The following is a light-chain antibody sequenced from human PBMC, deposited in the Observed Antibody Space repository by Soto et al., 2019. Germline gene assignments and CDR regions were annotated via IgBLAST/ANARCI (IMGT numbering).Light chain of an antibody. CDR3: QQYDSSPRT. Sequence: EIVLTQSPGTLSLSPGERATLSCRASQSVSSSYLAWYQQKPGQAPRLLIYGASSRATGITDRFSGSGSGTDCTLTISRLEPEDFAVYYCQQYDSSPRTFGQGTKLEIK. J-gene: IGKJ2*01. V-gene: IGKV3-20*01. CDR1: QSVSSSY. CDR2: GAS.